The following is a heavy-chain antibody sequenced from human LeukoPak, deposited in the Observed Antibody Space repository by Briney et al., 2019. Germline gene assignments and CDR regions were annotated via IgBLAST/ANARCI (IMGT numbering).Heavy chain of an antibody. CDR3: ARGSRWLVSSPFDY. CDR1: GGSISSSSYY. D-gene: IGHD6-19*01. Sequence: SETLSLTCTVSGGSISSSSYYWGWIRQPPGKGLEWIGSINYSGSTYYNPSLKSRVTISVDRSKNQFSLKLSSVTAADTAVYYCARGSRWLVSSPFDYWGQGTLVTVSS. V-gene: IGHV4-39*07. CDR2: INYSGST. J-gene: IGHJ4*02.